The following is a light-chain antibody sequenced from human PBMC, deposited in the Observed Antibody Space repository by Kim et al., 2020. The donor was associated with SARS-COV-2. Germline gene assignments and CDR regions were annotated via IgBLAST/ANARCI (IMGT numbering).Light chain of an antibody. CDR2: DAS. CDR3: QQRSNWPLT. CDR1: PGVSSY. V-gene: IGKV3-11*01. J-gene: IGKJ4*01. Sequence: LSPGARTTLSCRASPGVSSYVAWYQQKPGQAPRLLIYDASNRATGIPARFSGSGSGTDFTLTISSLEPEDFAVYYCQQRSNWPLTFGGGTKVDIK.